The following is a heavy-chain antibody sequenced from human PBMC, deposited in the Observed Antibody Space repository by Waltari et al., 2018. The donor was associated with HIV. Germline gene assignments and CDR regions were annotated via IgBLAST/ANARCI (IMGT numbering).Heavy chain of an antibody. CDR1: GGTFSSYT. Sequence: QVQLVQSGAEVKKPGSSVKVSCKASGGTFSSYTISWVRQAPGQGLEWMGRISPILGIANYAQKFQGRVTITADKSTSTAYMELSSLRSEDTAVYYCARDLSLVGAKSGYFDYWGQGTLVTVSS. J-gene: IGHJ4*02. CDR3: ARDLSLVGAKSGYFDY. V-gene: IGHV1-69*08. D-gene: IGHD1-26*01. CDR2: ISPILGIA.